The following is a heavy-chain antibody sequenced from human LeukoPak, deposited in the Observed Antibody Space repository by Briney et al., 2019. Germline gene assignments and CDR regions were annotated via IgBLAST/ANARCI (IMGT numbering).Heavy chain of an antibody. Sequence: SETLPLTCTVSGGSISSYYWSWIRQPPGKGLEWIGYIYYSGSTNYNPSLKSRVTISVDTSKNQFSLKLSSVTAADTAVYYCATSLWDTAMVTSPSFDYWGQGTLVTVSS. V-gene: IGHV4-59*12. J-gene: IGHJ4*02. CDR1: GGSISSYY. CDR2: IYYSGST. CDR3: ATSLWDTAMVTSPSFDY. D-gene: IGHD5-18*01.